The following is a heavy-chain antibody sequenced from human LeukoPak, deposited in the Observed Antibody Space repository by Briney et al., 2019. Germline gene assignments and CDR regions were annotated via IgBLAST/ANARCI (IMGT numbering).Heavy chain of an antibody. CDR3: AREVIRAGGTDAFDI. V-gene: IGHV4-31*03. D-gene: IGHD6-13*01. Sequence: PSETLSLTCTVSGGSISSANYYWSWIRQHPEKGLEWIGYIYYTGSAHYNPSLDSRVTLSVDTSKNQFSLTLISMTAADTAVYYCAREVIRAGGTDAFDIRGQGTMVTVSS. J-gene: IGHJ3*02. CDR1: GGSISSANYY. CDR2: IYYTGSA.